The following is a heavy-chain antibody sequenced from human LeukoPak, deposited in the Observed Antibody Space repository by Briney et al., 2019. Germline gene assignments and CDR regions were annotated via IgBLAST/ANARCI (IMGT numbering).Heavy chain of an antibody. D-gene: IGHD3-10*01. Sequence: GGSLSLSCAASEFTFSSYAMSWVRQAPGRGLEWVSSMGGSGVNTYHADSVKGGFTISRDNSKNTLYLHINTQRAEDTAVYYCAKIGSYFDYWGQGILVTVSS. J-gene: IGHJ4*02. V-gene: IGHV3-23*01. CDR1: EFTFSSYA. CDR2: MGGSGVNT. CDR3: AKIGSYFDY.